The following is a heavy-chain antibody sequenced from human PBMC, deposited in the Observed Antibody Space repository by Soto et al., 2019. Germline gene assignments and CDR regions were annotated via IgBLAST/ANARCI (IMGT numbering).Heavy chain of an antibody. CDR3: ARGGIYYYYYMDV. CDR2: INPNSGGT. J-gene: IGHJ6*03. D-gene: IGHD1-20*01. Sequence: ASVQVSCKASGYTFTGYYMHWVRQAPGQGLEWMGWINPNSGGTNYAQKFQGWVTMTRDTSISTAYMELSRLRSDDTAMYYCARGGIYYYYYMDVWGKGTTVTVSS. V-gene: IGHV1-2*04. CDR1: GYTFTGYY.